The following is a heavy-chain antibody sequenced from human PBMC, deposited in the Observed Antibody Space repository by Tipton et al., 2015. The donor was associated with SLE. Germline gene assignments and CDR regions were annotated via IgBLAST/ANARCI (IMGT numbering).Heavy chain of an antibody. CDR1: GFTFSFYA. CDR2: IKQDGSEK. V-gene: IGHV3-7*03. J-gene: IGHJ4*02. CDR3: ARDQGMQYYSDY. D-gene: IGHD3-10*01. Sequence: SLRLSCAASGFTFSFYAMSWVRQAPGKGLEWVANIKQDGSEKYYVDSVKGRFTISRDNAKNSLYLQMNSLRADDTAVYYCARDQGMQYYSDYWGQGTLVTVSS.